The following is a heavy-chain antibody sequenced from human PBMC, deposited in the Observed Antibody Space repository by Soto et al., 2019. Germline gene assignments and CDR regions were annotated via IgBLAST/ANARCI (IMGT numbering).Heavy chain of an antibody. Sequence: EVQLVESGGGLVKPGGSLRLSCAASGFTFSSYSMNWVRQAPGKGLEWVSSISSSSSYIYYADSVKGRFTISRDNAKNSLDLQMNSLRAEDTAVYYCARDPTWELSIDFQHWGQGTLVTVSS. CDR3: ARDPTWELSIDFQH. CDR1: GFTFSSYS. D-gene: IGHD1-26*01. V-gene: IGHV3-21*01. J-gene: IGHJ1*01. CDR2: ISSSSSYI.